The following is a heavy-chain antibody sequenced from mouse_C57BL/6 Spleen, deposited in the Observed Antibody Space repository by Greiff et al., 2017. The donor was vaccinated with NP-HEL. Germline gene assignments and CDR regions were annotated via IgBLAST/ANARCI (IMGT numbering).Heavy chain of an antibody. Sequence: VQLQQSGAELARPGASVKMSCKASGYTFTSYTMHWVKQRPGQGLEWIGYINPSSGYTKYNQKFKDKATLTADKSSSTAYMQLSSLTSEDSAVYYCARVYYYSSSYNYAMDYWGQGTSVTVSS. CDR2: INPSSGYT. CDR1: GYTFTSYT. D-gene: IGHD1-1*01. J-gene: IGHJ4*01. CDR3: ARVYYYSSSYNYAMDY. V-gene: IGHV1-4*01.